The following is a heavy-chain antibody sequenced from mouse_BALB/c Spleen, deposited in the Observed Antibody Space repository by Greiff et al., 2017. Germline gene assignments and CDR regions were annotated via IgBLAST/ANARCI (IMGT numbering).Heavy chain of an antibody. J-gene: IGHJ4*01. CDR3: ASGIYYGNLYAMDY. CDR1: GFAFSSYD. V-gene: IGHV5-12-1*01. D-gene: IGHD2-1*01. CDR2: ISSGGGST. Sequence: EVHLVESGGGLVKPGGSLKLSCAASGFAFSSYDMSWVRQTPEKRLEWVAYISSGGGSTYYPDTVKGRFTISRDNAKNTLYLQMSSLKSEDTAMYYCASGIYYGNLYAMDYWGQGTSVTVSS.